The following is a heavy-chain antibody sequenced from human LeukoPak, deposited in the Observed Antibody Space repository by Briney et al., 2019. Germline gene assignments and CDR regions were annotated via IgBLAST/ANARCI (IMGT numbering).Heavy chain of an antibody. CDR1: GFTFSSYA. D-gene: IGHD1/OR15-1a*01. CDR2: ISYDGSNK. J-gene: IGHJ4*02. V-gene: IGHV3-30*04. Sequence: GGSLRLSCAASGFTFSSYAMHWVRQAPGKGLEWVAVISYDGSNKYYADSVKGRFTISRDNSKNTLYLQMNSLRAEDTAVYYCAKDRGVGRTNFDYWGQGTLVTVSS. CDR3: AKDRGVGRTNFDY.